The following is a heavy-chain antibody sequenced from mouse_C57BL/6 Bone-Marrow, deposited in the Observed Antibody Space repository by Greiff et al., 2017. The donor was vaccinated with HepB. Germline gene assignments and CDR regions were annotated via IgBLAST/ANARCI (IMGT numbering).Heavy chain of an antibody. CDR2: INPYNGGT. CDR3: ASKEDYGSSPWFAY. Sequence: EVQLQESGPVLVKPGASVKMSCKASGYTFTDYYMNWVKQSHGKSLEWIGVINPYNGGTSYNQKFKGKATLTVVKSSSTAYMELNSLTSEDSAVYYCASKEDYGSSPWFAYWGQGTLVTVSA. V-gene: IGHV1-19*01. CDR1: GYTFTDYY. D-gene: IGHD1-1*01. J-gene: IGHJ3*01.